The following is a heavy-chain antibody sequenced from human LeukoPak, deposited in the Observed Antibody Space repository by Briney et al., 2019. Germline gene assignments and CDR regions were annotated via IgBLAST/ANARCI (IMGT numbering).Heavy chain of an antibody. D-gene: IGHD3-10*01. V-gene: IGHV3-11*04. J-gene: IGHJ5*02. CDR1: GYTFSEYN. Sequence: GGSLRLSCAASGYTFSEYNMWWMRQALGERGEWGSSISRSGGTIYYTESVKRRVTISQDTSRNTRCLYMNSVWGDDTAVYYTAKNLMRDRWFGESWGQGTLVTVSS. CDR3: AKNLMRDRWFGES. CDR2: ISRSGGTI.